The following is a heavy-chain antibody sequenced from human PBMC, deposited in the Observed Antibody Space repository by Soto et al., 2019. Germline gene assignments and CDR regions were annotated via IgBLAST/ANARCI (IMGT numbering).Heavy chain of an antibody. V-gene: IGHV4-4*07. CDR3: ARYYWPLRYFDY. CDR2: IDSSGST. J-gene: IGHJ4*01. Sequence: SETLSLTCTVSGGSISSYSWGWIRQPAGKGLEWVGRIDSSGSTSYNPSLKSRVTMSVDTSKNQFSLKLSSVTAADTAFYYCARYYWPLRYFDYWGQGTLVTVSS. D-gene: IGHD3-10*01. CDR1: GGSISSYS.